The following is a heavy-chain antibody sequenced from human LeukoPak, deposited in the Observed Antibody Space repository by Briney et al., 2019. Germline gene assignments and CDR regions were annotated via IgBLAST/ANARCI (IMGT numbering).Heavy chain of an antibody. CDR1: GDSISSCL. J-gene: IGHJ3*01. D-gene: IGHD5-24*01. CDR3: ARERRDGSKDDGFDV. CDR2: ISYTGST. Sequence: PSETLSLTSTVSGDSISSCLWSWIRQPPGKGLEWIGYISYTGSTKYNPSLKSRVTMAVDTSKSQFSVKLSSVTAADTAVYYCARERRDGSKDDGFDVWGQGTRVTVSS. V-gene: IGHV4-59*01.